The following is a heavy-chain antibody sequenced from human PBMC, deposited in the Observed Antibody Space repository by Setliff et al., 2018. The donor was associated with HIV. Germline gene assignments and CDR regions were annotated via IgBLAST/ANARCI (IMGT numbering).Heavy chain of an antibody. CDR2: LNPNSHNT. J-gene: IGHJ4*02. Sequence: ASVKVSCKASGGTFSRYAINWVRQATGQGLEWMGWLNPNSHNTGYAQKFQGRVAMTWDTSISTAYMVLSNLKSEDTAVYYCAKEHCSGGTCYSHFDYWGQGTLVTVSS. CDR1: GGTFSRYA. V-gene: IGHV1-8*01. CDR3: AKEHCSGGTCYSHFDY. D-gene: IGHD2-15*01.